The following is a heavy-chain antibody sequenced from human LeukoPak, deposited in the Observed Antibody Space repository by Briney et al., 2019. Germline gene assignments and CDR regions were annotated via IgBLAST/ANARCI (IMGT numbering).Heavy chain of an antibody. CDR3: ARGSGSPGDY. V-gene: IGHV3-74*01. CDR2: INSDGSST. D-gene: IGHD3-3*01. J-gene: IGHJ4*02. Sequence: GGTLRLSCAASGFTFSSYWMHWVRQAPGKGLVGVSRINSDGSSTSYADSVKARFTISRDNAQNTLFLQMNGLRAEDTAVYYCARGSGSPGDYWGQGTLVIASS. CDR1: GFTFSSYW.